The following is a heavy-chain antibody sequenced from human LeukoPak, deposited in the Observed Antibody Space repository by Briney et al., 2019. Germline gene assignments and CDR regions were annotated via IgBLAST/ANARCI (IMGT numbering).Heavy chain of an antibody. J-gene: IGHJ1*01. CDR3: ATYSSSNAREFQY. V-gene: IGHV3-7*01. CDR2: IKPDGSEK. Sequence: GGSLRLSCAASGFTFSTYWMGWVRQAPGKGLEWVAKIKPDGSEKDHVDSVKGRFTISRDNAKNSLYLQLNSLRAEDTAVYYCATYSSSNAREFQYWGQGTLVTVSS. CDR1: GFTFSTYW. D-gene: IGHD2-2*01.